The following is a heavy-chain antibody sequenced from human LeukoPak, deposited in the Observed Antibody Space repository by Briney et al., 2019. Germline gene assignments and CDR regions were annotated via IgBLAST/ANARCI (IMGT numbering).Heavy chain of an antibody. V-gene: IGHV3-30*03. CDR3: ASGRYCSSTSCYDAGGMDV. CDR2: ISYDGSNK. J-gene: IGHJ6*02. D-gene: IGHD2-2*01. CDR1: GFTFSSYG. Sequence: PGGSLRLSCATSGFTFSSYGMHWVRQAPGKGLEWVAVISYDGSNKYYADSVKGRFTISRDNSKNTLYLQMNSLRAEDTAVYYCASGRYCSSTSCYDAGGMDVWGQGTTVTVSS.